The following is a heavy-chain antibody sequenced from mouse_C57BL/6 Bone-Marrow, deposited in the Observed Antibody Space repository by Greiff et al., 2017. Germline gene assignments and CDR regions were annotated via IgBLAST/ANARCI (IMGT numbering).Heavy chain of an antibody. CDR2: IDPSDSYT. V-gene: IGHV1-59*01. D-gene: IGHD1-1*01. Sequence: VQLQQPGAELVRPGTSVKLSCKASGYTFTSYWMHWVKQRPGQGLEWIGVIDPSDSYTNYNQKFKGKATLTVDTSSSTAYMQLSSLTSEDSAVYYGARGAVRTWFAYWGQGTLVTVSA. CDR1: GYTFTSYW. J-gene: IGHJ3*01. CDR3: ARGAVRTWFAY.